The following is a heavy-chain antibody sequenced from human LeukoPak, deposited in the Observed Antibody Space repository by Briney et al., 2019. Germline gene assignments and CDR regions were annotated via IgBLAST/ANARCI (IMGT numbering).Heavy chain of an antibody. V-gene: IGHV3-23*01. CDR1: GFTFSSYS. Sequence: PGGSLRLSCAASGFTFSSYSMNWVRQAPGKGLEWVSAISGSGGSTYYADSVKGRFTISRDNSKNTLYLQMNSLRAEDTAVYYCAKSGPRWYSSGWYNYWGQGTLVTVSS. D-gene: IGHD6-19*01. CDR3: AKSGPRWYSSGWYNY. CDR2: ISGSGGST. J-gene: IGHJ4*02.